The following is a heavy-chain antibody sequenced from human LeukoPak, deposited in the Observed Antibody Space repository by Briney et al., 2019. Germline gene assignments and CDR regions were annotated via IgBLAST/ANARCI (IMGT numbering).Heavy chain of an antibody. V-gene: IGHV6-1*01. Sequence: SQTLSLTCVISGDSVSSRQSPSRGLEWLGRTYYRSKWYNDYAISMKSRVTINPDTSKNQFSLQLNSVTPEDTAVYYCARQMAGPFDSWGQGTLVTVSS. D-gene: IGHD5-24*01. CDR3: ARQMAGPFDS. J-gene: IGHJ4*02. CDR1: GDSVSS. CDR2: TYYRSKWYN.